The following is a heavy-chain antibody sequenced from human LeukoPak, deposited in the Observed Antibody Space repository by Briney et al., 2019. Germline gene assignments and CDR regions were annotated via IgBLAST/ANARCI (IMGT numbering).Heavy chain of an antibody. CDR2: INPSGGST. V-gene: IGHV1-46*01. CDR3: ARDPVDGYSHFDY. CDR1: GYTFTSYY. D-gene: IGHD5-24*01. J-gene: IGHJ4*02. Sequence: ASVKVSCKASGYTFTSYYMHWVRQAPGQGLEWMGIINPSGGSTSYAQKFQGRVTTTRDTSINTAYMELSSLRSDDTAIYYCARDPVDGYSHFDYWGQGTLVTVSP.